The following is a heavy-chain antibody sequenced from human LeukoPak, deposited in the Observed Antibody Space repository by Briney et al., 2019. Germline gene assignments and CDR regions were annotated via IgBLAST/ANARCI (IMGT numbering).Heavy chain of an antibody. D-gene: IGHD2-2*01. J-gene: IGHJ5*02. CDR1: GGSLSSYY. Sequence: SACLSLACAVYGGSLSSYYWSWIRQPPGKGMEWNGEIKHSGSTNYNPSLKSRVTISVDTSKNQFSLKLSSVTAADTAVYYCARADIVVVPAAMQGWFDPWGQGTLDTVSS. CDR2: IKHSGST. CDR3: ARADIVVVPAAMQGWFDP. V-gene: IGHV4-34*01.